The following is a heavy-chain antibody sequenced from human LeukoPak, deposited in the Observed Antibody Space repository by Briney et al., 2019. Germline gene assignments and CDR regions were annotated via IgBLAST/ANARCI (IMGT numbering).Heavy chain of an antibody. Sequence: SETLSLTCTVSGGSISSGGYYWSWIRQHPGKGLEWIGYIYYSGSTYYNPSLKSRVTISVDTSKNQFSLKLSSVTAADTAVYYCARLVVPAASESWFDPWGQGTLVTVSS. V-gene: IGHV4-31*03. D-gene: IGHD2-2*01. CDR3: ARLVVPAASESWFDP. CDR2: IYYSGST. CDR1: GGSISSGGYY. J-gene: IGHJ5*02.